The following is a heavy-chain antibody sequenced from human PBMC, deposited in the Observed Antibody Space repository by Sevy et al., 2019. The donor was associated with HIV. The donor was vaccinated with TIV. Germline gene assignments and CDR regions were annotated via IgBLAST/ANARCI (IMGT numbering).Heavy chain of an antibody. CDR1: GDSINNGHYY. CDR3: AIYYDDDSGYLANAY. D-gene: IGHD3-9*01. V-gene: IGHV4-39*01. CDR2: MFYTGAT. Sequence: SETLSLTCSVSGDSINNGHYYWAWIRQPPGKGLEWIGSMFYTGATHYTPSLRRRVSISVDTSKNQFSLNLNSVTAADTAVYFCAIYYDDDSGYLANAYLGQGTLVTVSS. J-gene: IGHJ4*02.